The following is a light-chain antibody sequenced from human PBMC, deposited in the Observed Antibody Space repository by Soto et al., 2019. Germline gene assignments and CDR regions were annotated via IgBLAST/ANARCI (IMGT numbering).Light chain of an antibody. CDR1: SGSIASNY. J-gene: IGLJ2*01. Sequence: NFMLTQPHSVSESPGKTVTISCTGSSGSIASNYVQWYQQRPGSAPTTVIYEDNQRPSGVPDRFSGSIDSSSNSASLTISGLKTGDGADYSCQFYDSSTVVFGGGTKLTVL. CDR2: EDN. CDR3: QFYDSSTVV. V-gene: IGLV6-57*02.